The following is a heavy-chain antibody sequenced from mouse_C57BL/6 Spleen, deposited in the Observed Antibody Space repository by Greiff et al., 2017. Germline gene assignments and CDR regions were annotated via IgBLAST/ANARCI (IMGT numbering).Heavy chain of an antibody. Sequence: QVQLQQPGAELVKPGASVKLSCKASGYTFTSYWMHWVKQRPGQGLEWIGMIHPNSGSTNYNEKFKSKATLTVDKSSSTAYMQLSSLTSEDSAVYYCARGYYGSKVAMDYWGQGTSVTVSS. V-gene: IGHV1-64*01. CDR1: GYTFTSYW. J-gene: IGHJ4*01. D-gene: IGHD1-1*01. CDR3: ARGYYGSKVAMDY. CDR2: IHPNSGST.